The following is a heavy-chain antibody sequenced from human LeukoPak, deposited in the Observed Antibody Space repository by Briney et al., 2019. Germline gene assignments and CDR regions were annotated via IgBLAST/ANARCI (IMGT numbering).Heavy chain of an antibody. CDR1: GYTFTSYA. CDR2: INTNTGNP. Sequence: ASVKVSCKASGYTFTSYAMNWVRQAPGQGLEWMGWINTNTGNPTYAQGFTGRFVFSLDTSVSTAYLQISSLKAEDTAVYYCARARRYCSSTSCYRPLNWFDPWGQGTLVTVSS. D-gene: IGHD2-2*02. V-gene: IGHV7-4-1*02. J-gene: IGHJ5*02. CDR3: ARARRYCSSTSCYRPLNWFDP.